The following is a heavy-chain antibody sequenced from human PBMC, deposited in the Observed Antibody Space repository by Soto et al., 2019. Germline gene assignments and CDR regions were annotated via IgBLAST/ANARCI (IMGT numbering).Heavy chain of an antibody. CDR1: GGSFTSHNW. Sequence: SQTLSHTCAVSGGSFTSHNWWTWVRQPPGQGLEWIGEIYRTGSTNYNPSLKSRVTISLDKSENQFSLKVTSLTAADPAVYYCASRDPGTSVDYWGQGTLVTVS. V-gene: IGHV4-4*02. D-gene: IGHD1-26*01. CDR2: IYRTGST. CDR3: ASRDPGTSVDY. J-gene: IGHJ4*02.